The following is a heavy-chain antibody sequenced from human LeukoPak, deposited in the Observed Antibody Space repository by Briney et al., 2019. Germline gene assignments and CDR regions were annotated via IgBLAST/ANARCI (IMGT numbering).Heavy chain of an antibody. V-gene: IGHV1-69*10. CDR2: IIPILGIA. Sequence: GAAVKVSCKASGGTFSSYAISWVRQAPGQGLEWMGRIIPILGIANYAQRFQGRVTITADKSTSTAYMELSSLRSEDTDVYYCARTDYTAVVAAEAHFDYWGQGTLVTVSS. D-gene: IGHD2-15*01. CDR3: ARTDYTAVVAAEAHFDY. CDR1: GGTFSSYA. J-gene: IGHJ4*02.